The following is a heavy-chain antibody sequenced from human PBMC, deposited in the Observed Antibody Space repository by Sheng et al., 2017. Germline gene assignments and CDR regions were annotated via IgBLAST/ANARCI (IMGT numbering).Heavy chain of an antibody. CDR1: GYTFSRYG. CDR2: ITAYNGHT. Sequence: QVQLVQSGAELKKPGRSVKVSCKTSGYTFSRYGVTWVRQAPGQGLEWMGWITAYNGHTNYAQTLQGRVTMTTDTSTSTAYMELRSLTSDDTAVYYCARGDAAALPTWGQGTLVTVSS. CDR3: ARGDAAALPT. D-gene: IGHD6-25*01. J-gene: IGHJ5*02. V-gene: IGHV1-18*01.